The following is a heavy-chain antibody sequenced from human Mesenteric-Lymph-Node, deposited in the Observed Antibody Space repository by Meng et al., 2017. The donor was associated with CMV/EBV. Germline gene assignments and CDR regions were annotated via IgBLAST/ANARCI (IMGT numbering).Heavy chain of an antibody. CDR3: ARIPTRITIFGVVIENYYYYYGMDV. D-gene: IGHD3-3*01. J-gene: IGHJ6*02. Sequence: GESLKISCAVSGFNFSEYSMNWVRQAPGKGLEWVAGISYAGGSTYYADSVRGRFSISRDNSMNTLYLQMDSLRAEDTAIYYCARIPTRITIFGVVIENYYYYYGMDVWGQGTTVTVSS. V-gene: IGHV3-23*01. CDR2: ISYAGGST. CDR1: GFNFSEYS.